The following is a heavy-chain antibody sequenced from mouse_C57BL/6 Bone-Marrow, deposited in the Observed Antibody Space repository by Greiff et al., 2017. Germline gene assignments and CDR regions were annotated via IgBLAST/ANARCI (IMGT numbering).Heavy chain of an antibody. V-gene: IGHV1-4*01. CDR1: GYTFTSYT. Sequence: VQLQQSGAELARPGASVKMSCKASGYTFTSYTMHWVKQRPGQGLEWIGYINPSSGYTKYNQKFKDKATLTADKSSSTAYMQLSSLTSEDSAVYYCARYTGSSDVGVFCDYWGQGTTLTVSS. J-gene: IGHJ2*01. D-gene: IGHD4-1*01. CDR3: ARYTGSSDVGVFCDY. CDR2: INPSSGYT.